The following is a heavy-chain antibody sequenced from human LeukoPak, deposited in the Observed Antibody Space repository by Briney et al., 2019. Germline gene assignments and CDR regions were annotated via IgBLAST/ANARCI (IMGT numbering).Heavy chain of an antibody. CDR2: ISAYNGNT. Sequence: VASVKVSCKASGYTFTSYGISWVRQAPGQGLEWMGWISAYNGNTNYAQKLQGTVTMTTDTSTSTAYMELRSLRSDDTAVYYCARALRLTTVTTFALGYWGQGTLVTVSS. D-gene: IGHD4-17*01. CDR1: GYTFTSYG. CDR3: ARALRLTTVTTFALGY. J-gene: IGHJ4*02. V-gene: IGHV1-18*01.